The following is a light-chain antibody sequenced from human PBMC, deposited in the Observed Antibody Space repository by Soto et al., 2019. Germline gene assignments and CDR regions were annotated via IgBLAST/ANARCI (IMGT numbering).Light chain of an antibody. J-gene: IGKJ4*01. CDR2: VAS. Sequence: DIQMTQSPSSLSASVGDSVTITCRASQSINIYLSWYQQKPGKAPKLLINVASTLQGGVPSRFSGSGSGPEFTLAISSLKPEESPTYYCQQSYSRLLTFGGGTKGDIK. CDR3: QQSYSRLLT. CDR1: QSINIY. V-gene: IGKV1-39*01.